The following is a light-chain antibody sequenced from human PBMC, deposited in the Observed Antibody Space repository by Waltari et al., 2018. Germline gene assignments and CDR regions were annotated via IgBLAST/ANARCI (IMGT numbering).Light chain of an antibody. Sequence: QLVLTQSPSASSSLGASIKLTCTLSSGHSSNILALLPQQPERGPRYLMKVNSDGTHSKGDDIPDRFSGSSSGAERYLTISSLQSEDEADYYCQTGGHGTWVFGGGTKVTVL. J-gene: IGLJ3*02. CDR3: QTGGHGTWV. CDR1: SGHSSNI. CDR2: VNSDGTH. V-gene: IGLV4-69*01.